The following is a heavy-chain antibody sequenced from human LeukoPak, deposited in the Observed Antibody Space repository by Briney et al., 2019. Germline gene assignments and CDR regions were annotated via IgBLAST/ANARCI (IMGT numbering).Heavy chain of an antibody. J-gene: IGHJ3*02. CDR2: FDPEDGET. Sequence: ASVKVSCKVCGYTLTELSMHCVRQAPGKGLEWMGGFDPEDGETIYAQKFQGRVTMTEDTSTDTAYMELSSLRSEDTAVYYCATDRRYYYNTYALDIWVQGTMVTVSS. CDR1: GYTLTELS. V-gene: IGHV1-24*01. CDR3: ATDRRYYYNTYALDI. D-gene: IGHD3-22*01.